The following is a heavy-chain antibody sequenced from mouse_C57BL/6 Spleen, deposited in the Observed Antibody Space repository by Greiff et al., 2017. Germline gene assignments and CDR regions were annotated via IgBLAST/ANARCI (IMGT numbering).Heavy chain of an antibody. CDR3: ARGYGYEGYFDV. Sequence: EVMLVESGGGLVKPGGSLKLSCAASGFTFSDYGMHWVRQAPEKGLEWVAYISSGSSTIYYADTVKGRFTISRDNAKNTLFLQRTSLRSEDTAMYYGARGYGYEGYFDVWGTGTTVTVSS. CDR2: ISSGSSTI. CDR1: GFTFSDYG. D-gene: IGHD2-2*01. V-gene: IGHV5-17*01. J-gene: IGHJ1*03.